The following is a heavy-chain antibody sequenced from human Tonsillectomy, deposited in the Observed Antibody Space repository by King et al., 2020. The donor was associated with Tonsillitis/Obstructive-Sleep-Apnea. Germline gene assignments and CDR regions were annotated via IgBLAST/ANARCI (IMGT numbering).Heavy chain of an antibody. CDR3: ARDTSHWYGELHS. J-gene: IGHJ1*01. CDR1: GFNFSTDV. CDR2: ISYDGSIT. Sequence: VQLVESGGGVVQPGRSLRLSCVASGFNFSTDVVHWVRQAPGKGLEWVALISYDGSITYYGDSVKDRFTISRDNSKNTLYLQMSSLRAEDTGGYFCARDTSHWYGELHSWGQGTLVTVSA. V-gene: IGHV3-30*14. D-gene: IGHD3-10*01.